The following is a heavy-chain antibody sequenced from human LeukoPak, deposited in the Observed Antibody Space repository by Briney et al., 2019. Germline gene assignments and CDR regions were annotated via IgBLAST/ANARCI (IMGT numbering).Heavy chain of an antibody. CDR1: GFTFSSYG. Sequence: TGGSLRLSCAVSGFTFSSYGMHWVRQAPGKGLEWVAFIRYDGSNKYYADSVKGRFTISRDNSKNTLYLQMNSLRAEDTAVYYCAKPGYSSGWWDYWGQGTLVTVSS. J-gene: IGHJ4*02. V-gene: IGHV3-30*02. CDR2: IRYDGSNK. CDR3: AKPGYSSGWWDY. D-gene: IGHD6-19*01.